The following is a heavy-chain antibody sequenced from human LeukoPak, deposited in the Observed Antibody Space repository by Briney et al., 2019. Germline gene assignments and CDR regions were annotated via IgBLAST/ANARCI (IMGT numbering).Heavy chain of an antibody. CDR3: AREEEDWNDNDFFDY. J-gene: IGHJ4*02. D-gene: IGHD1-1*01. V-gene: IGHV4-34*01. Sequence: PSETLSLTCAVYGGSFSGYYWSWIRQPPGKGLEWIGEINHSGSTNYNPSLKSRVTISVDTSKNQFSMKLSSVTAADTAVYYCAREEEDWNDNDFFDYWGQGILVTVSS. CDR2: INHSGST. CDR1: GGSFSGYY.